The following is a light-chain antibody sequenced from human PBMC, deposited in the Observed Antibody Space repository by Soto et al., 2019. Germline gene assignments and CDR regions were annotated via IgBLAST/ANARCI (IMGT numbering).Light chain of an antibody. CDR3: ETWDGNPHTV. J-gene: IGLJ3*02. CDR1: SGHSSYI. CDR2: LEGSGSY. Sequence: QLVLTQSSSASASLGSSVKLTCTLSSGHSSYIIAWHQQQPGKAPRYLMKLEGSGSYNKGSGVPDRFSVSSSGADRYLTISNLQFEADYYCETWDGNPHTVFGGGTKLTVL. V-gene: IGLV4-60*02.